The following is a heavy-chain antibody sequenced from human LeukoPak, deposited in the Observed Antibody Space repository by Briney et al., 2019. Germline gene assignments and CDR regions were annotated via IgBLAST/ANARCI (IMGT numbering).Heavy chain of an antibody. CDR2: IIPIFGTA. D-gene: IGHD3-22*01. CDR3: AREVRYYDSSGYRGMDV. CDR1: GGTFSSYA. J-gene: IGHJ6*02. V-gene: IGHV1-69*13. Sequence: SVKVSCKASGGTFSSYAISWVRQAPGQGLEWMGGIIPIFGTANYAQKFQGRVTITADESTSTAYMELSSLRSEDTAVYYCAREVRYYDSSGYRGMDVWGQGTTVTVSS.